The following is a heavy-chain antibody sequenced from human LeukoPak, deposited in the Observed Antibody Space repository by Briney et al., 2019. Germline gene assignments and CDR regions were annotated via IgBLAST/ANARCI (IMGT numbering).Heavy chain of an antibody. CDR1: GFTFSSYA. D-gene: IGHD1-26*01. J-gene: IGHJ4*02. CDR2: ISGSGGST. V-gene: IGHV3-23*01. Sequence: GGSLRLSCAASGFTFSSYAMSCVRQAPGKGLEWVSAISGSGGSTYYADSVKGRFTISRDNSKNTLYLQMNSLRAEDTAVYYCAAKGNGYTGIYLFAHWGQGTLVTVSS. CDR3: AAKGNGYTGIYLFAH.